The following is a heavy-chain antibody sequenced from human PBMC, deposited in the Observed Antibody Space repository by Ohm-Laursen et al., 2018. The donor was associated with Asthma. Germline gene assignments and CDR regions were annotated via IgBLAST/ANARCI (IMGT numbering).Heavy chain of an antibody. CDR3: ARAGVTFWRNVNWFDP. Sequence: GSLRLSCAASGFTFSPYSMNWVRQAPGKGLEWVSSISSSSSYIYYADSVKGRFTISRDNARNSLYLQMNSLRAEDTAVYYCARAGVTFWRNVNWFDPWGQGTLVTVSS. CDR2: ISSSSSYI. CDR1: GFTFSPYS. V-gene: IGHV3-21*01. J-gene: IGHJ5*02. D-gene: IGHD3-3*01.